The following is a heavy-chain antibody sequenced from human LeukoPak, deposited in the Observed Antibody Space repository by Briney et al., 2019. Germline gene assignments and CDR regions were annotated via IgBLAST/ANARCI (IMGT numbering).Heavy chain of an antibody. CDR3: ARDVIMGDDQGWLDP. J-gene: IGHJ5*02. CDR1: GYTFSDYV. D-gene: IGHD3-16*01. Sequence: ASVKVSCKASGYTFSDYVIHWVRQAPGQGLECMGWINTKSGGTNYVQKFQGRGTMTRDTSINTVYMELSSLNSDDTAMYYCARDVIMGDDQGWLDPWGQGTLVTVCS. CDR2: INTKSGGT. V-gene: IGHV1-2*02.